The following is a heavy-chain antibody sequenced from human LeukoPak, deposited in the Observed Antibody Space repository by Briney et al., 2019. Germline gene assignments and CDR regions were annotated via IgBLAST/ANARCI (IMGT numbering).Heavy chain of an antibody. CDR2: IWYDGSKK. D-gene: IGHD4-17*01. CDR3: TAATVTTSPTYYYYGMDV. Sequence: PGRSLRLSCAASGFTFSSYGMHWVRQAPGKGLEWVAVIWYDGSKKYYVDSVKGRFTISRDNSKNTLYLQMNSLRAEDTAVYYCTAATVTTSPTYYYYGMDVWGQGTTVTVSS. J-gene: IGHJ6*02. CDR1: GFTFSSYG. V-gene: IGHV3-33*01.